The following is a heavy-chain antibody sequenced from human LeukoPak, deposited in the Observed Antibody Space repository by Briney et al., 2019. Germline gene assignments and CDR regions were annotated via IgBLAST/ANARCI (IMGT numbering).Heavy chain of an antibody. D-gene: IGHD3-3*01. J-gene: IGHJ4*02. CDR1: GGSISSSSYY. V-gene: IGHV4-39*01. CDR2: IYYSGST. Sequence: PSETLSLTCTVSGGSISSSSYYWGWIRQPPGKGLEWIGSIYYSGSTYYNPSLKSRVTISVDTSKNQFSLKLSSVTAADTAVYYCASRFLEWLYDYWGQGTLVTASS. CDR3: ASRFLEWLYDY.